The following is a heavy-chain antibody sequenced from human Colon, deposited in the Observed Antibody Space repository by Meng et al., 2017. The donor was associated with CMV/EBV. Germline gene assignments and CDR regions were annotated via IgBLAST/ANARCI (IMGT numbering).Heavy chain of an antibody. Sequence: GESLKISCAASGYMFINYDIHWVRKATGQGLEWMGWMTPNSGDTGYAQKFQGRITMTRDTSINTAYMELSSLRSEDTAVYYCARGVEFGESNYWGQGTKVTVSS. CDR2: MTPNSGDT. CDR3: ARGVEFGESNY. J-gene: IGHJ4*02. D-gene: IGHD3-10*01. CDR1: GYMFINYD. V-gene: IGHV1-8*01.